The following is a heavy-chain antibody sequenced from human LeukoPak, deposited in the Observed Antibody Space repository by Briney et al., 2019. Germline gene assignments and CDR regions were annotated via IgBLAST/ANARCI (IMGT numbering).Heavy chain of an antibody. V-gene: IGHV3-30-3*01. D-gene: IGHD3-10*01. CDR3: ARGAQKILSFGEYPSDAFDI. CDR2: ISYDGSNK. J-gene: IGHJ3*02. Sequence: PGGSLRLSCAASGFTFSSYAMHWVRQAPGKGLEWVAVISYDGSNKYYADSVKGRFTISRDNSKNTLYLQMNSLRDEDTAVYYCARGAQKILSFGEYPSDAFDIWGQGTMVSVSS. CDR1: GFTFSSYA.